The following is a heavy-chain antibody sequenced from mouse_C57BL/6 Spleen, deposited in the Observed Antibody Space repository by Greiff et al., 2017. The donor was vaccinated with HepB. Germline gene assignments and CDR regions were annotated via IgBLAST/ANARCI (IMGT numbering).Heavy chain of an antibody. CDR2: ISYDGSN. CDR1: GYSITSGYY. Sequence: EVKLMESGPGLVKPSQSLSLTCSVTGYSITSGYYWNWIRQFPGNKLEWMGYISYDGSNNYNPSLKNRISITRDTSKNQFVLKLNSVTTEDTATYYCARDYYGSSPDYWGQGTTLTVSS. V-gene: IGHV3-6*01. D-gene: IGHD1-1*01. J-gene: IGHJ2*01. CDR3: ARDYYGSSPDY.